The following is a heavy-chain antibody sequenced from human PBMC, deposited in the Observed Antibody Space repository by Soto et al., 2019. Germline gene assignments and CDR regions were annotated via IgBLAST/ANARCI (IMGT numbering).Heavy chain of an antibody. J-gene: IGHJ4*02. Sequence: QVQLVESGGGVVQPGRSLRLSCAASGFTFSSYGMHWVRQAPGKGLEWVAVIWYDGSNKYYADSVKGRFTISRDNSKNPRYLQMNSLRAEDTAVYYCARESHGPLTGTTSGRDYFDYWGQGTLVTVSS. V-gene: IGHV3-33*01. CDR3: ARESHGPLTGTTSGRDYFDY. D-gene: IGHD1-20*01. CDR1: GFTFSSYG. CDR2: IWYDGSNK.